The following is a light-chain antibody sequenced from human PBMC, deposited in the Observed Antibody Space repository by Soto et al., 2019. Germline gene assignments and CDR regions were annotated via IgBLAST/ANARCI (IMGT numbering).Light chain of an antibody. CDR2: GAY. CDR1: QSIANY. Sequence: DIQMTQSPSSLSASVGDRVAITCRTSQSIANYLNWYQQKPGKAPNLLIYGAYSLQSGVPSRFSGSGYGTDFTLTISSLQPEDFATYYCQQSYSMPYTFGQGTKLEIK. CDR3: QQSYSMPYT. V-gene: IGKV1-39*01. J-gene: IGKJ2*01.